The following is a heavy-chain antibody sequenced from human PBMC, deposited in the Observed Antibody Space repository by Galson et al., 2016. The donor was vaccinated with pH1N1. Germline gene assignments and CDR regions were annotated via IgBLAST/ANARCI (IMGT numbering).Heavy chain of an antibody. CDR3: ARVTSGGFGLVIIPFPYYFDY. CDR2: INTDGSTT. D-gene: IGHD3/OR15-3a*01. CDR1: GFTLSNYW. V-gene: IGHV3-74*01. Sequence: SLRLSSAASGFTLSNYWMHWVRQAPGKGLVWVARINTDGSTTTYADSVKGRFTVSRDTAKNSLFLHMSSLTPYDTAVYYCARVTSGGFGLVIIPFPYYFDYWGQGTLVTVSS. J-gene: IGHJ4*02.